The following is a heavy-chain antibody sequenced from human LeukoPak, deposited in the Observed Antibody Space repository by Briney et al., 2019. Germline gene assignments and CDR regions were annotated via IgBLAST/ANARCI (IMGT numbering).Heavy chain of an antibody. V-gene: IGHV3-30*02. J-gene: IGHJ4*02. CDR3: AKDRGAVQWEPTFDY. Sequence: GGSLRLSCAASGFTFSSYGMHWVRQAPGKGLEWVAFIRYDGSNKYYADSVKGRFTISRDNSKNTLYLQMNSLRAEDTAVYYCAKDRGAVQWEPTFDYWGQGTLVTVSS. CDR1: GFTFSSYG. CDR2: IRYDGSNK. D-gene: IGHD1-26*01.